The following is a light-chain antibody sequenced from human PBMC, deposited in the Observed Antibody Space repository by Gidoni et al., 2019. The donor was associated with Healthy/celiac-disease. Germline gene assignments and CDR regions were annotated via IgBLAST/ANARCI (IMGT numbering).Light chain of an antibody. J-gene: IGKJ4*01. V-gene: IGKV3-20*01. CDR2: GAS. Sequence: EIVLTQSPGTLSLSPAERATLSCRASQSVSSSYLAWYQQKPGQAPRLLIYGASSRATGIPDRFSGSGSGTDFTLTISRLEPEDFAVYYCQQYGSSTGLTFGGGTKVEIK. CDR1: QSVSSSY. CDR3: QQYGSSTGLT.